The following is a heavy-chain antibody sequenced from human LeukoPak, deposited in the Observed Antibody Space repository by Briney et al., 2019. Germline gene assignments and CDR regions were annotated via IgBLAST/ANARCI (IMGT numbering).Heavy chain of an antibody. CDR2: IYYSGST. V-gene: IGHV4-30-4*08. Sequence: SETLSLTCTVSGGSISSGDYYWSWIRQPPGKDLEWIGYIYYSGSTYHNPSLKSRVTISVDTSKNQFSLKLSSVTAADTAVYYCARGLQKGYYYMDVWGKGTTVTVSS. CDR3: ARGLQKGYYYMDV. D-gene: IGHD5-24*01. CDR1: GGSISSGDYY. J-gene: IGHJ6*03.